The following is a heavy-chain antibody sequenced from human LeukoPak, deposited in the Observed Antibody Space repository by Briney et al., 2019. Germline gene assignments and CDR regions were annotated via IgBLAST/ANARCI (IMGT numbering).Heavy chain of an antibody. CDR2: INSDGRNI. J-gene: IGHJ4*02. CDR3: VRPVGMATSGY. Sequence: GGSLRLSCAASGFTFSSHWMHWVRQAPGKGLVWVSRINSDGRNINYADSVKGRFTISRDNAKNSLYLQMNSLRAEDTAVYYCVRPVGMATSGYWGQGTLVTVSS. V-gene: IGHV3-74*01. CDR1: GFTFSSHW. D-gene: IGHD5-24*01.